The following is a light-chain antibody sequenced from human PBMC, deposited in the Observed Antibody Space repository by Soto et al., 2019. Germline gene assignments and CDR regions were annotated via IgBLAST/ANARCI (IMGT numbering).Light chain of an antibody. CDR1: QSVSNNY. Sequence: VVPRKPGTLSLSPGERATLSCRASQSVSNNYLAWYQQKPGQAPRLLIYGASNRATGIPDRFSGSGSGTDFTLTISRREPEDSAVYYWLQCGSSGTLSQGTKVDIK. CDR2: GAS. J-gene: IGKJ1*01. CDR3: LQCGSSGT. V-gene: IGKV3-20*01.